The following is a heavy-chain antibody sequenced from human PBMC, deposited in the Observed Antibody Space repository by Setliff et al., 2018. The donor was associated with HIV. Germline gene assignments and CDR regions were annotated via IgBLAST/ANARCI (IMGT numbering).Heavy chain of an antibody. D-gene: IGHD6-6*01. J-gene: IGHJ4*02. CDR1: GYTFTDYF. V-gene: IGHV1-2*02. Sequence: ASVKVSCKTSGYTFTDYFLHWVRQAPGQGLEWMGWISPDNANTRISQRFRGSVTMTRDRSINTASMEFSGLTSDDTAVYYCARDEPKNTEAAPGYWGQGTLVTVSS. CDR2: ISPDNANT. CDR3: ARDEPKNTEAAPGY.